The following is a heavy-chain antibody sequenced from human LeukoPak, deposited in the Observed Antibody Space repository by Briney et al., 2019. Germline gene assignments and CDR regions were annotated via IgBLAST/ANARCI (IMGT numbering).Heavy chain of an antibody. D-gene: IGHD6-19*01. CDR3: ATIAVAGHFDY. J-gene: IGHJ4*02. CDR2: IFTSGST. V-gene: IGHV4-4*07. Sequence: SETLSLTRTVSGGSISSYYWSWIRLPAGKGLEWIGRIFTSGSTNYNPSLKSRVTISLDTSKNQFSLKLSSVTAADTAVYYCATIAVAGHFDYWGQGTLVTVSS. CDR1: GGSISSYY.